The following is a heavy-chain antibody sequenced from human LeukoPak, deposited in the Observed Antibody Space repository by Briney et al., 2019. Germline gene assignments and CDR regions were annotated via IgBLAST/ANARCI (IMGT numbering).Heavy chain of an antibody. V-gene: IGHV1-2*02. CDR1: GYTFTDYY. CDR3: ARDRRDGYLGY. J-gene: IGHJ4*02. Sequence: ASVKVSCKASGYTFTDYYMHWVRQDPGQGLEWMGWINPNSGDTNYAQKFQGRVTVTRDTSISTAYMELSRLRSDDTAVYYCARDRRDGYLGYWGQGTLVTVSS. CDR2: INPNSGDT. D-gene: IGHD5-24*01.